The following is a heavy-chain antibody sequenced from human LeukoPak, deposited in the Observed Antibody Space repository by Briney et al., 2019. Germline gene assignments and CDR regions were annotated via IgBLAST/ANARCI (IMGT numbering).Heavy chain of an antibody. J-gene: IGHJ5*02. CDR3: ARAVSRESVTGDLDP. Sequence: GGSLRLSCAASGFTFSSYSMNWVRQAPGKGLEWVSSISSSSSYIYYADSVKGRFTISRDNAKNSLYLQMNSLRAEDTAVYYCARAVSRESVTGDLDPWGQGTLVTVSS. CDR1: GFTFSSYS. CDR2: ISSSSSYI. D-gene: IGHD7-27*01. V-gene: IGHV3-21*01.